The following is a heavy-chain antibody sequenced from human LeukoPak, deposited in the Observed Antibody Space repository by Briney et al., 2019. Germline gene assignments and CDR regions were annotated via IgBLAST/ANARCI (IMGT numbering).Heavy chain of an antibody. J-gene: IGHJ4*02. CDR2: ISSSGSTI. CDR1: GFTFSSYE. Sequence: PGGSLRLSCAASGFTFSSYEMNWVRQAPGKGLEWVSYISSSGSTIYYADSVKGRFTISRDNAKNSLYLQMNSLRAEDTAVYYCARDGMDDYVWGSYRYDCWGQGTLVTVSS. V-gene: IGHV3-48*03. D-gene: IGHD3-16*02. CDR3: ARDGMDDYVWGSYRYDC.